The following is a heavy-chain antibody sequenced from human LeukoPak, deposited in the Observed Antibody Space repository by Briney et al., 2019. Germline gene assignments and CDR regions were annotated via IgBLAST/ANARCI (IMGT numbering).Heavy chain of an antibody. V-gene: IGHV4-61*02. Sequence: SETLSPTCTVSGGSISSGSYYWSWIRQPAGKGLEWIGRISTSGTSNYNPSLNSRVTISLDTSKNQFSLRLSSVTAADTAVYYCARDMYYNPVRFDIWGQGTMVTVSS. D-gene: IGHD3-10*01. CDR3: ARDMYYNPVRFDI. J-gene: IGHJ3*02. CDR1: GGSISSGSYY. CDR2: ISTSGTS.